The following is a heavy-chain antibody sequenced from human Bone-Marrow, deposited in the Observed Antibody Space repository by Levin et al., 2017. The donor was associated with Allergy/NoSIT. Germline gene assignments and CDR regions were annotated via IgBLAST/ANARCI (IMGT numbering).Heavy chain of an antibody. V-gene: IGHV3-21*01. CDR3: TIDLGSCSGGSCYRGHAFDV. J-gene: IGHJ3*01. D-gene: IGHD2-15*01. CDR1: GFTFSTYA. Sequence: GGSLRLSCEGFGFTFSTYAVNWVRQAPGKGLEWVSSISSTSSYIYYADSVKGRFTISRDNAKSSMFLHMTGLRAEDSAVYYCTIDLGSCSGGSCYRGHAFDVWGQGTTVNISS. CDR2: ISSTSSYI.